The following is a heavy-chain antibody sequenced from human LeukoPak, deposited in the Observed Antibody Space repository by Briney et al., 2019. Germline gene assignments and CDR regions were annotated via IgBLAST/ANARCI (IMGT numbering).Heavy chain of an antibody. Sequence: PSETLSLTCTVSGGSISSSSYYWGWIRQPPGKGLEWIGSMYYSGSTYYNPSLKSRVTISVDTSNNQFSLKLSSVSAADTAVYYCARLSYYDFWGGYYMGFDYWGQGTLVTVSS. V-gene: IGHV4-39*01. CDR1: GGSISSSSYY. D-gene: IGHD3-3*01. J-gene: IGHJ4*02. CDR3: ARLSYYDFWGGYYMGFDY. CDR2: MYYSGST.